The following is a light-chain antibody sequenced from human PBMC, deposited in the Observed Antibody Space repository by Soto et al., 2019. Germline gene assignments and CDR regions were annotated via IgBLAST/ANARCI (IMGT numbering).Light chain of an antibody. J-gene: IGKJ4*01. CDR3: MQALQTPLT. CDR1: QSLLYSDGNNY. V-gene: IGKV2-28*01. Sequence: EIVMTQSPLSLPVTPGEPASISCRSSQSLLYSDGNNYLDWYLQKPGQSPQLLIHLGSNRASGVPDRFSDSGSGTDFTLRISRVEAEDVGVYFCMQALQTPLTFGGGTKVEIK. CDR2: LGS.